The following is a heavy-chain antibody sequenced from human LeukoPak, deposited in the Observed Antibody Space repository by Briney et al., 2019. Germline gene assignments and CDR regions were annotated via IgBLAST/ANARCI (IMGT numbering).Heavy chain of an antibody. J-gene: IGHJ3*02. CDR3: ARGSGGIPSPAFDI. CDR1: GGSISSYY. CDR2: IYYSGST. Sequence: PSETLSLTCTVSGGSISSYYWSWLRQPPGKGLEWIGYIYYSGSTNYNPSLKSRVTISVDTSKNQFSLKLSSVTAADTAVYYCARGSGGIPSPAFDIWGQGTMVTVSS. D-gene: IGHD3-16*01. V-gene: IGHV4-59*01.